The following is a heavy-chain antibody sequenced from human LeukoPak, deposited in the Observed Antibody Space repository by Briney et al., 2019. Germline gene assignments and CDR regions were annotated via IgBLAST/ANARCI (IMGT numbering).Heavy chain of an antibody. CDR3: AKEGGYCSSTSCYRRYYFDY. Sequence: PGGSLRLSCAASGFTFSSYWMSWVRQAPGKGLEWVANIKQDGSEKYYVDSVKGRFTISRDDAKNSLYLQMNSLRAEDTAIYYCAKEGGYCSSTSCYRRYYFDYWGQGTLVTVSS. CDR1: GFTFSSYW. CDR2: IKQDGSEK. D-gene: IGHD2-2*01. J-gene: IGHJ4*02. V-gene: IGHV3-7*03.